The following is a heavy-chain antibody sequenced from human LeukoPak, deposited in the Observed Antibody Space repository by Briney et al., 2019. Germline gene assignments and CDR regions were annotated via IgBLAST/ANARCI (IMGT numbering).Heavy chain of an antibody. D-gene: IGHD2-8*01. V-gene: IGHV3-23*01. CDR3: AKDVCTSPRCLLYFDS. Sequence: PGGSLRLSCTTSGFAFSNYAMNWVRQAPGKGPEWVSGISGFNTYYADSVKGRFTIFRDNSKHVLYLQMDRLRAEDTAVYSCAKDVCTSPRCLLYFDSWGQGTLVTVSS. J-gene: IGHJ4*02. CDR1: GFAFSNYA. CDR2: ISGFNT.